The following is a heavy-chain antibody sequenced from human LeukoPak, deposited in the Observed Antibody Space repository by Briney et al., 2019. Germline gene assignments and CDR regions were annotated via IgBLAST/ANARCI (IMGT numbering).Heavy chain of an antibody. J-gene: IGHJ4*02. Sequence: SETLSLTCTVSGGSISSYYWNWIRQPPGKGLEWIGYIYYSGRTSYNPSLKSRVTISVDTSKNHLSLTLSSVTAADTAVYYCARTRYYYNSRSYGAPYYFDYWGQGTLVTVSS. CDR1: GGSISSYY. CDR2: IYYSGRT. D-gene: IGHD3-10*01. V-gene: IGHV4-59*08. CDR3: ARTRYYYNSRSYGAPYYFDY.